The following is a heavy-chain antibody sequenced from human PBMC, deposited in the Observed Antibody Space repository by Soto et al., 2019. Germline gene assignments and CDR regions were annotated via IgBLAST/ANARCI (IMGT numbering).Heavy chain of an antibody. J-gene: IGHJ3*02. CDR1: GGSINSNY. D-gene: IGHD3-10*01. CDR3: ARTYSGSFGRHAFDI. V-gene: IGHV4-59*01. CDR2: IYYSGST. Sequence: QVQLQESGPGLVKPSKTLSLTCSVSGGSINSNYWSWIRQPPGKGLEWIGYIYYSGSTNYNPSLKSRVTISVDTSKNQFSLKLSSVTAADTAVYFCARTYSGSFGRHAFDIWGQGTMVTVSS.